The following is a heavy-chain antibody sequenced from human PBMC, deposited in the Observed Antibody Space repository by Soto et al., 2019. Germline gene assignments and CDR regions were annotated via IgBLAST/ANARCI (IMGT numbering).Heavy chain of an antibody. J-gene: IGHJ5*02. CDR2: IYYSGST. CDR3: AREVWSFFGVVYSQYNWFDP. Sequence: PSETLSLTCTVSGGSISSYYWSWIRQPPGKGLEWIGYIYYSGSTNYNPSLKSRVTISVDTSKNQFSLKLSSVTAADSAVYYCAREVWSFFGVVYSQYNWFDPWGQGTLVTVSS. CDR1: GGSISSYY. D-gene: IGHD3-3*02. V-gene: IGHV4-59*01.